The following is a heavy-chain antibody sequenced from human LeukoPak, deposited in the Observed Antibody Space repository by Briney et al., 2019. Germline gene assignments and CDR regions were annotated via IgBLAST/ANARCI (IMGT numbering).Heavy chain of an antibody. V-gene: IGHV1-69*04. CDR3: ARYQPAHRNSMVRGVNFFYRMGV. D-gene: IGHD3-10*01. CDR1: GGTFSSYA. CDR2: IIPILGIA. Sequence: GASVKVSCKASGGTFSSYAISWVRQAPGQGLEWMGRIIPILGIANYAQKFQGRVTITADKSTSTAYMELSSLRSEDTAVYYCARYQPAHRNSMVRGVNFFYRMGVLGQG. J-gene: IGHJ6*01.